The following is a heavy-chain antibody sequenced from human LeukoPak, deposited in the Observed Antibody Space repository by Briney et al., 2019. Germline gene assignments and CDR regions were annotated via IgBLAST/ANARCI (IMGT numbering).Heavy chain of an antibody. CDR3: ARGIRD. CDR1: GGSFSGYY. V-gene: IGHV4-34*01. CDR2: INHSGST. J-gene: IGHJ4*02. D-gene: IGHD3-3*02. Sequence: SETLSLTCAVYGGSFSGYYWSWIRQPPGKGLEWIGEINHSGSTNYNPSLKSRVTISVDTSKNQFSLKLSSVTAADTAVYYCARGIRDCGQGTLVTVSS.